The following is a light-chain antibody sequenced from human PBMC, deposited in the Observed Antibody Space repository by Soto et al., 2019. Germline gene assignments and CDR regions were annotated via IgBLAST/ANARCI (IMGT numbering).Light chain of an antibody. CDR2: GAS. V-gene: IGKV3-15*01. Sequence: DIVMTQSPAFVSASLGERVTLSCRASRTIDTYLAWFQHRLGQPPRLLIFGASVRAPGVPPRFSGGGSGIEFTLTINSLRSEDLAVYFCQQYDAWPPCTFGGGTTVEI. J-gene: IGKJ4*01. CDR1: RTIDTY. CDR3: QQYDAWPPCT.